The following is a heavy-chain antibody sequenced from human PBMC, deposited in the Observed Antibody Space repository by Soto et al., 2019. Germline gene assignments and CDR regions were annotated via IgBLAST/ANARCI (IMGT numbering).Heavy chain of an antibody. D-gene: IGHD5-12*01. J-gene: IGHJ4*02. CDR1: GFTFDDYA. Sequence: EVQLVESGGGLVQPGRSLRLSCAASGFTFDDYAMHWVRQAPGKGLEWVSGISWNSGSIGYTDSVKGRFTISRDNAKNSLYLQMNSLRAEDTALYYCAKDPRDGYNSGPDWGQGTLVTVSS. CDR2: ISWNSGSI. CDR3: AKDPRDGYNSGPD. V-gene: IGHV3-9*01.